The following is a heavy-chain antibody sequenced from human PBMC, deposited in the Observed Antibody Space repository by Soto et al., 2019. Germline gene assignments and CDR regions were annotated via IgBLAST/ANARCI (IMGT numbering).Heavy chain of an antibody. CDR2: IYSGGST. Sequence: EVQLVESGGGLVQPGGSLRLSCAASGFTVSSNYMSWVRQAPGKGLEWVSVIYSGGSTYYADSVKGRFTISRDNSKNTPYLQMNSLRAEDTSVYYCARDRYYYDRRPLNWYFDLWGRGTLVTVSS. J-gene: IGHJ2*01. D-gene: IGHD3-22*01. V-gene: IGHV3-66*01. CDR3: ARDRYYYDRRPLNWYFDL. CDR1: GFTVSSNY.